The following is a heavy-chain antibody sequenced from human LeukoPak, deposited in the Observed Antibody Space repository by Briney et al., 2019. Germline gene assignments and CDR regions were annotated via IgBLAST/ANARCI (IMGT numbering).Heavy chain of an antibody. Sequence: ASVTVSCKASGYTFTGYYMHWVRQAPGQGLEWMGWINPNSGGTNYAQKFQGRVTMTRDTSIRTAYMELSRLRSDDTAVYYCARDLYSSSLDAFDIWGQGTMVTVSS. V-gene: IGHV1-2*02. D-gene: IGHD6-6*01. CDR1: GYTFTGYY. CDR2: INPNSGGT. CDR3: ARDLYSSSLDAFDI. J-gene: IGHJ3*02.